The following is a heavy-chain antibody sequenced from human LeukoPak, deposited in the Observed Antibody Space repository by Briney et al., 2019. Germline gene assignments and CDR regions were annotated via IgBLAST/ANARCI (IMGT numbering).Heavy chain of an antibody. CDR1: GFTFSSYA. Sequence: GRSPRLSCAASGFTFSSYAMYWVRQDPGKGLEWVAVISYDGSDKFYADSAKGRFTTSRDSSKNTLYLQMNSLRPQDTAVYYCARARPSMWIYYWGQGTLGTASS. V-gene: IGHV3-30*04. CDR2: ISYDGSDK. J-gene: IGHJ4*02. D-gene: IGHD5-12*01. CDR3: ARARPSMWIYY.